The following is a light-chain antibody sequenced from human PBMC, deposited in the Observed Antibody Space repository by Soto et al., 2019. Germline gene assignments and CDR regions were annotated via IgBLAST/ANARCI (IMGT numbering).Light chain of an antibody. CDR3: QQYGGTPPIT. Sequence: EIVLTQSPGTLSLSPGERATLSCRASQSVSSYLAWYQQKPGQAPRLLIYGVSSRATGIPDRFSGSGSGTDFTLTISSLEPEDFAVYYCQQYGGTPPITFGQGTRLEIK. CDR1: QSVSSY. V-gene: IGKV3-20*01. J-gene: IGKJ5*01. CDR2: GVS.